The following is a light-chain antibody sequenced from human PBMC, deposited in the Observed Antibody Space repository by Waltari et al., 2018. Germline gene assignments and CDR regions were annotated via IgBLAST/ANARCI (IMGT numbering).Light chain of an antibody. CDR1: QSLSSSY. V-gene: IGKV3-20*01. CDR2: GAS. CDR3: QQYGSSPPT. Sequence: DIVLTQSPCTLSLSPGERATLSCTASQSLSSSYLAWYQQKPGQAPRLLIYGASSRATGIPDRFSGSGSGTDFTLTISRLEPEDFAGYSCQQYGSSPPTFGQGTKLEI. J-gene: IGKJ2*01.